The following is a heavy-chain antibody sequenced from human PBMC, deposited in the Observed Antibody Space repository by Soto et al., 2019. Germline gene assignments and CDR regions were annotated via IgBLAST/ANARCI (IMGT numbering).Heavy chain of an antibody. D-gene: IGHD2-15*01. V-gene: IGHV4-61*05. J-gene: IGHJ4*02. CDR3: ARSSSRLRYFDY. Sequence: PSETLSLTCSVSGGSIRNNIYYWSWIRQPPGKGLEWIGNIHYSGSTNYNPSLKSRVTISVDTSKNQFSLKLSSVTAADTAVYYCARSSSRLRYFDYWGQGTLVTVSS. CDR1: GGSIRNNIYY. CDR2: IHYSGST.